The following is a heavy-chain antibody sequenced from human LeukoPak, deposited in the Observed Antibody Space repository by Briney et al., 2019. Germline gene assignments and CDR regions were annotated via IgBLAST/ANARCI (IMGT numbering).Heavy chain of an antibody. V-gene: IGHV3-7*03. D-gene: IGHD6-13*01. CDR2: IKQDGSDK. CDR3: AKDSGWFRFDY. Sequence: RGSLRLSCAASGFTFSSYWMSWVRQAPGKGLEWVANIKQDGSDKYYMDSVKGRFTVSRDNAKNSLYLQMNSLRAEDTAVYYCAKDSGWFRFDYWGQGTLVTVSS. J-gene: IGHJ4*02. CDR1: GFTFSSYW.